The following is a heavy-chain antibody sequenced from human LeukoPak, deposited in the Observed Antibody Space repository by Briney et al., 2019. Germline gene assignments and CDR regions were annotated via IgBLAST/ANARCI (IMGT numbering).Heavy chain of an antibody. CDR2: IWYDGSNK. D-gene: IGHD7-27*01. Sequence: GGSLRLSCAASGFTFSTYGTHWVRQAPGKGLEWVAVIWYDGSNKYYADSVKGRFTISRDNSKNTLYLQMNSLRAEDTAVYYCARELNSYDPKLGIFGYWGQGTLVTVSS. V-gene: IGHV3-33*01. CDR3: ARELNSYDPKLGIFGY. J-gene: IGHJ4*02. CDR1: GFTFSTYG.